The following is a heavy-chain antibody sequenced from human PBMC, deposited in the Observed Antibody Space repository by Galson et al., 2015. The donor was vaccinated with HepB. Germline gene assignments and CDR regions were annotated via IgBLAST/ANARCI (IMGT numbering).Heavy chain of an antibody. CDR2: ISAYNGNT. D-gene: IGHD6-19*01. CDR3: ARFQEDSSGWYGFDI. J-gene: IGHJ3*02. Sequence: QSGAEVKKPGASVKVSCKASGYTFTSYGISWVRQAPGQGLEWMGWISAYNGNTKYAQKLQGRVTMTTDTSTSTAYLDLRSLRSDDTAVYYCARFQEDSSGWYGFDIWGQGTMVTVSS. CDR1: GYTFTSYG. V-gene: IGHV1-18*04.